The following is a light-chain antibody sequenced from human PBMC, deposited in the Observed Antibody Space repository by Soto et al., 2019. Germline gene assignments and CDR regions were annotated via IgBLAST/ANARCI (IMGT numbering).Light chain of an antibody. V-gene: IGLV1-40*01. Sequence: QSVLTQPPSVSGAPGQRVTISCTGSSSNIGAGYDVHWYQQLPGTAPKLLIHDNSNRPSGVPDRFSGSKSGTSASLAITGLQAEDEADYYCQSYDSSLSGVIFGGGTKLTGL. J-gene: IGLJ2*01. CDR3: QSYDSSLSGVI. CDR2: DNS. CDR1: SSNIGAGYD.